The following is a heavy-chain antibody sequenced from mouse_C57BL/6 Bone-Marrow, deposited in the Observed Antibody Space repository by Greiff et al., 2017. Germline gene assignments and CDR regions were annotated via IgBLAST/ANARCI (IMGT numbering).Heavy chain of an antibody. CDR3: ARAYGSSFYYYAMDY. CDR1: GYSITSGYY. CDR2: ISYDGSN. J-gene: IGHJ4*01. Sequence: EVHLVESGPGLVKPSQSLSLTCSVTGYSITSGYYWNWIRQFPGNKLEWMGYISYDGSNNYNPSLKNRISITRDTSKNQFFLKLNSVTTEDTATYYCARAYGSSFYYYAMDYWGQGTSVTVSS. D-gene: IGHD1-1*01. V-gene: IGHV3-6*01.